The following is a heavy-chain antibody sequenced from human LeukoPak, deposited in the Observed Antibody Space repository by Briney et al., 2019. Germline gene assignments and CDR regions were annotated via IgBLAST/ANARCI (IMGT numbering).Heavy chain of an antibody. J-gene: IGHJ4*02. V-gene: IGHV3-7*01. CDR1: GLSFNGDW. D-gene: IGHD2-2*01. CDR2: IKPDGSQT. CDR3: VRDGPAFLDFDY. Sequence: PGGSLRLSCAASGLSFNGDWMNWVRQAPGKGLEWVANIKPDGSQTYYGDSVKGRFSISRDNAKKLLFLQMNSLRAEDTAVYYCVRDGPAFLDFDYWGQGTLVTVSS.